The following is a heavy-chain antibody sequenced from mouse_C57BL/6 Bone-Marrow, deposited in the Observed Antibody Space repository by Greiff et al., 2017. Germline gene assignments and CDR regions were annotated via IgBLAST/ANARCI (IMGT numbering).Heavy chain of an antibody. D-gene: IGHD1-1*01. Sequence: VQLQQSGAELARPGASVKMSCKASGYTFTSYTMHWVKQRPGQGLEWIGYINPSSGYTKYNQKFKDKATLTADKSSSTAYMELSSLTSEDSAVYYCARGDYYGSVFDYWGQGTLVTVSA. J-gene: IGHJ3*01. CDR3: ARGDYYGSVFDY. CDR2: INPSSGYT. CDR1: GYTFTSYT. V-gene: IGHV1-4*01.